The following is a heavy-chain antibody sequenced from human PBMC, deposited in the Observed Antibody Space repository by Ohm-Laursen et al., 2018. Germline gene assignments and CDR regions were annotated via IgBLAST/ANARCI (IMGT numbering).Heavy chain of an antibody. V-gene: IGHV3-21*01. CDR3: ARPGGRRFLDPWNGMDV. CDR1: GFTFSSYS. Sequence: SLRLSCSASGFTFSSYSMNWVRQAPGKGLEWVSSISSSSSYIYYADSVKGRFTISRDNAKNSLYLQMNSLRAEDTAVYYCARPGGRRFLDPWNGMDVWGQGTTVTVSS. J-gene: IGHJ6*02. CDR2: ISSSSSYI. D-gene: IGHD3-3*01.